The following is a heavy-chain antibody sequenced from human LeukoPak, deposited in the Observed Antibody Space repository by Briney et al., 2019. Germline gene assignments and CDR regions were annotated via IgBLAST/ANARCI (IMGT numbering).Heavy chain of an antibody. V-gene: IGHV4-39*01. Sequence: SETLSLTCTVSGGSISSSSYYWGWLRQPPGKGLEWIGSIYYSGSTYYNPSLKSRVTISVDTSKNQFSLKLSSVTAADTAVYYCARQGTMVAPEDYWGQGTLVTVSS. J-gene: IGHJ4*02. CDR2: IYYSGST. D-gene: IGHD4/OR15-4a*01. CDR3: ARQGTMVAPEDY. CDR1: GGSISSSSYY.